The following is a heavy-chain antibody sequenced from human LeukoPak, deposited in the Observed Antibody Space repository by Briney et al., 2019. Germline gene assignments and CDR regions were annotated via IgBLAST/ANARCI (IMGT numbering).Heavy chain of an antibody. J-gene: IGHJ6*02. Sequence: ASVKVSCKASGGTFSSYAISWVRQAPGQGLEWMGGIIPIFGTANYAQKFQGRVTITADESTSTAYMELSSPRSEDTAVYYCASLPAYYYYGMDVWGQGTTVTVSS. V-gene: IGHV1-69*13. CDR3: ASLPAYYYYGMDV. CDR2: IIPIFGTA. CDR1: GGTFSSYA.